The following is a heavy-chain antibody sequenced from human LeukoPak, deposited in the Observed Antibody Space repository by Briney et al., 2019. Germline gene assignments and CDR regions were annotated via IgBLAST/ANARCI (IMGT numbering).Heavy chain of an antibody. Sequence: PGGSLRLSCTASGFTFTSYEMNWVRHARGKGLEWVSYISSDGSTIFHADSVKGRFTVSRDNAKNSLYLQMNSLRAEDTDVSYCAKTQGTGWYVYWGQGTLVTVSS. CDR2: ISSDGSTI. CDR1: GFTFTSYE. J-gene: IGHJ4*02. D-gene: IGHD3/OR15-3a*01. CDR3: AKTQGTGWYVY. V-gene: IGHV3-48*03.